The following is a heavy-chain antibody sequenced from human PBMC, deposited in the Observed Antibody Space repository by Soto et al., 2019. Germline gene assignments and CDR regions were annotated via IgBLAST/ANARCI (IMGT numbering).Heavy chain of an antibody. CDR3: PRLYCSSTSCSGIQNWFDP. CDR1: GGSISSGDYY. CDR2: IYYSGST. D-gene: IGHD2-2*01. Sequence: QVQLQESGPGLVKPSQTLSLTCTVSGGSISSGDYYWSWIRQPPGKGLEWIGYIYYSGSTYYNPSLKSRVTISVDTSKNQFSLKLSSVTAADTAVYYCPRLYCSSTSCSGIQNWFDPWGQGTLVTVSS. V-gene: IGHV4-30-4*01. J-gene: IGHJ5*02.